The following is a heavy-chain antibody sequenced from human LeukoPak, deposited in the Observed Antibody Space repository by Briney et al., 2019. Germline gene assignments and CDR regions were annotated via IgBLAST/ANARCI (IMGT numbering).Heavy chain of an antibody. D-gene: IGHD3-22*01. V-gene: IGHV4-4*09. Sequence: PSETLSLTCTVSGGTISSYYWSWLPPPPGKGLEGWGHTYTSGSTNYNPSLKSRVTISVDTSKNHFSLKLSSVTAADTAVYYCASWPNYYDRSGYPVDYWGQGTLVTVSS. CDR3: ASWPNYYDRSGYPVDY. CDR1: GGTISSYY. CDR2: TYTSGST. J-gene: IGHJ4*02.